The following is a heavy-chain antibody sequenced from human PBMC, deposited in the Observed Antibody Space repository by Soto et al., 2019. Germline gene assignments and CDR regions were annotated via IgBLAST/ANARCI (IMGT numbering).Heavy chain of an antibody. Sequence: EVQVVESGGGFVEPGGSLRLSCAASGFIFTGAWLHWVRQAPGKGLEWVGRIKSESDSGTTDFAAPVKDRFTRSRDDAENTVSLQMNSLKTEDSAMYFCIGLVVISGAPFIYWGQGILVSVSS. V-gene: IGHV3-15*07. CDR3: IGLVVISGAPFIY. CDR1: GFIFTGAW. CDR2: IKSESDSGTT. D-gene: IGHD3-3*01. J-gene: IGHJ4*02.